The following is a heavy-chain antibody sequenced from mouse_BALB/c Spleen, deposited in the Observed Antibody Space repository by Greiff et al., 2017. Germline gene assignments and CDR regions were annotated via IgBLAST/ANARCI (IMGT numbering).Heavy chain of an antibody. Sequence: VQLQQSGAELMKPGASVKISCKATGYTFSSYWIEWVKQRPGHGLEWIGEILPGSGSTNYNEKFKGKATFTADTSSNTAYMQLSSLTSEDSAVYYCARQGGNYYYAMDYWGQGTSVTVSS. CDR3: ARQGGNYYYAMDY. V-gene: IGHV1-9*01. CDR1: GYTFSSYW. J-gene: IGHJ4*01. D-gene: IGHD2-1*01. CDR2: ILPGSGST.